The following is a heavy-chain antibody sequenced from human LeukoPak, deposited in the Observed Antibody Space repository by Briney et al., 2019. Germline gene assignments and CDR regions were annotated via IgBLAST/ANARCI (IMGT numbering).Heavy chain of an antibody. J-gene: IGHJ6*03. CDR2: ISAYNGNT. D-gene: IGHD3-22*01. CDR3: ARDGSSGYYFSYYYYMDV. CDR1: GYTVTSYG. Sequence: ASVKVSCKASGYTVTSYGISWVRQAPGQGLEWMGWISAYNGNTNYAQKLQGRVTMTTDTSTSTAYMELRSLRSDDTAVYYCARDGSSGYYFSYYYYMDVWGKGTTVTVSS. V-gene: IGHV1-18*01.